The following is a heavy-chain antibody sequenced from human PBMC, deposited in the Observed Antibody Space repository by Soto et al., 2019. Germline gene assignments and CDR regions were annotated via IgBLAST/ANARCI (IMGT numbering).Heavy chain of an antibody. Sequence: QITLKESGPTLVKPTQTLTLTCTFSGLSLSTIGEGVGWIRQPPGKALEWLALVYWDDDKRYSPSLKSRLTITKDTSVNQVVLTMTNMGPVDTATYYCVQTRCGGDCLQSYSSHSYYGLDVGGQGTTVTVSS. CDR3: VQTRCGGDCLQSYSSHSYYGLDV. J-gene: IGHJ6*02. D-gene: IGHD2-21*02. V-gene: IGHV2-5*02. CDR2: VYWDDDK. CDR1: GLSLSTIGEG.